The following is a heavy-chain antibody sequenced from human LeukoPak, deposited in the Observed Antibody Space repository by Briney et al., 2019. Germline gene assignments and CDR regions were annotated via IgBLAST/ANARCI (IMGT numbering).Heavy chain of an antibody. Sequence: SETLSLTCTVSGGSISSYYWSWIRQPPGKGLEWIGYIYTSGSTNYNPSLESRVTISVDTSKNQFSLKLSSVTAADTAVYYCARRDYGDYGPFDYWGQGTLVTVSS. V-gene: IGHV4-4*09. CDR3: ARRDYGDYGPFDY. CDR2: IYTSGST. D-gene: IGHD4-17*01. CDR1: GGSISSYY. J-gene: IGHJ4*02.